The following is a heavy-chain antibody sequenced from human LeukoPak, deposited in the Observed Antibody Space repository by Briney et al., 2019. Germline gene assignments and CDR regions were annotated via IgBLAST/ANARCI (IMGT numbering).Heavy chain of an antibody. Sequence: SETLSLACTVSGGSISSYQWSWLRQPPGKGLEWIGYMYYSGSTKYNPSLKSRVTISGDTSKNQFPLKLISVTAADAAVYYCAGHDYYGSGSYRWGQGTLVTVSS. J-gene: IGHJ5*02. CDR1: GGSISSYQ. V-gene: IGHV4-59*08. CDR2: MYYSGST. CDR3: AGHDYYGSGSYR. D-gene: IGHD3-10*01.